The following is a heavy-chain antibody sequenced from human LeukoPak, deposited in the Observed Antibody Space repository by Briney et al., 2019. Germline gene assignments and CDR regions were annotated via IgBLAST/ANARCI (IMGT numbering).Heavy chain of an antibody. CDR3: ARDPPGLL. CDR2: IIPILGIA. Sequence: SVKVSCKASGGTFSSYAISWVRQAPGQGLEWMGRIIPILGIANYAQKFQGRVTITADKSTGTAYMELSSLRSEDTAVYYCARDPPGLLWGQGTLVTVSS. J-gene: IGHJ4*02. V-gene: IGHV1-69*04. CDR1: GGTFSSYA.